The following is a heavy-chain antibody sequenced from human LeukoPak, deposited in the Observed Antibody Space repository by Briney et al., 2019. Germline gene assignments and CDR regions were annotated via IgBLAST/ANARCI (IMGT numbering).Heavy chain of an antibody. CDR1: GFTFSNSW. V-gene: IGHV3-7*03. Sequence: GGSLRLSCAASGFTFSNSWMGWVRQDPGNGLEWVANIKEDGSEKYYMDSVKGRFTISRDNAKNSLFLQMNSLRAEDTAVYYCARVRGQLWFADGFDIWGQGTMATVSS. J-gene: IGHJ3*02. CDR2: IKEDGSEK. D-gene: IGHD3-10*01. CDR3: ARVRGQLWFADGFDI.